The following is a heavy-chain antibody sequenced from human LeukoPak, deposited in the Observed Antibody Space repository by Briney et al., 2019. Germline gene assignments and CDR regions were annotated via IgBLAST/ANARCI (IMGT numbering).Heavy chain of an antibody. J-gene: IGHJ4*02. Sequence: GGSLRLSCVASGFTFSSRDWMTWVRQAPGKGLEWVANIKQDGSEKNYVDSVKGRFTISRDNAKNSVDLQMNSLRVEDTAVYYCARGRTDCSGGSCYAFDYWGQGTLVTVSS. CDR3: ARGRTDCSGGSCYAFDY. V-gene: IGHV3-7*01. CDR2: IKQDGSEK. D-gene: IGHD2-15*01. CDR1: GFTFSSRDW.